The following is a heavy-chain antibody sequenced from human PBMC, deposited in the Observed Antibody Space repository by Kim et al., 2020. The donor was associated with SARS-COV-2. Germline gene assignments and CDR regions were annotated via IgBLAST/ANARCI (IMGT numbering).Heavy chain of an antibody. J-gene: IGHJ3*02. CDR2: T. Sequence: TMCAAARKGRFTISRDDAKNTLYLQMNSLRAEDTAMYFCARGGLRAAFDIWGPGTMVTVSS. D-gene: IGHD3-16*01. CDR3: ARGGLRAAFDI. V-gene: IGHV3-74*03.